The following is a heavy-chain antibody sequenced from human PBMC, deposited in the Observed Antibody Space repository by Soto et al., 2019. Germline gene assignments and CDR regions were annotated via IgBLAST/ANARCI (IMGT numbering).Heavy chain of an antibody. CDR3: ARTKCSGGSCYSWSLDY. V-gene: IGHV4-31*03. CDR2: RYYSEST. J-gene: IGHJ4*02. D-gene: IGHD2-15*01. Sequence: NPSETLSLTCTVSGGSTTTGGYYWSWIRQLPGKGLEWIGHRYYSESTYYNPSLKSRVSISSDTSKNQFSLKLSFVTAADTAMYYCARTKCSGGSCYSWSLDYWGQGTPVTVSS. CDR1: GGSTTTGGYY.